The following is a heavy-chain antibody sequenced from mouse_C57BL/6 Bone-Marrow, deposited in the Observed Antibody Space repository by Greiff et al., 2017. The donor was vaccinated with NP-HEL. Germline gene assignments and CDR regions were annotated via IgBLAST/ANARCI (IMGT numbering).Heavy chain of an antibody. Sequence: EVKVVESGGGLVQPGGSLKLSCAASGFTFSDYYMYWVRQTPEKRLEWVAYISNGGGSTYYPDTVKGRFTISRDNAKNTLYLQMSRLKSEDTAMYYCAVRPYAYWGQGTLVTVSA. V-gene: IGHV5-12*01. CDR3: AVRPYAY. J-gene: IGHJ3*01. D-gene: IGHD2-14*01. CDR2: ISNGGGST. CDR1: GFTFSDYY.